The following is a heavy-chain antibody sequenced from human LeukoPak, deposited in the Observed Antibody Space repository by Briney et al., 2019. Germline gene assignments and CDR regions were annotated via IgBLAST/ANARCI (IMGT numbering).Heavy chain of an antibody. CDR2: IYYTGST. CDR1: GGSISSSSYY. J-gene: IGHJ4*02. Sequence: PSETLSLTCSVSGGSISSSSYYWGWIRQPPGKGLEWIGTIYYTGSTYYTPSLKTRVTISVDPSKNQFSLKLSSVTAADTAVYSCARLSRVVSRGNDYWGQGTLVTVSS. V-gene: IGHV4-39*01. D-gene: IGHD2-15*01. CDR3: ARLSRVVSRGNDY.